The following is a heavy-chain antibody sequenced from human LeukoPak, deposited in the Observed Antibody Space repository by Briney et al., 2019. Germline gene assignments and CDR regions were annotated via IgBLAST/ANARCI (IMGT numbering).Heavy chain of an antibody. CDR1: GYTFTSYG. V-gene: IGHV1-18*01. CDR3: ARSGEGIAAAGTAY. J-gene: IGHJ4*02. Sequence: ASVKVSCKASGYTFTSYGISWVRQAPGQGLEWMGWISACNGNTNYAQKLQGRVTMTTDTSTSTAYMELRSLRSDDTAVYYCARSGEGIAAAGTAYWGQGTLVTVSS. CDR2: ISACNGNT. D-gene: IGHD6-13*01.